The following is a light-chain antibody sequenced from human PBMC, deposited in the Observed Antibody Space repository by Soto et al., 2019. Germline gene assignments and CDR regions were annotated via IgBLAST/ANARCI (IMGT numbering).Light chain of an antibody. CDR3: QQYNNWPHT. V-gene: IGKV3-15*01. CDR1: QSVSSK. J-gene: IGKJ2*01. CDR2: GVS. Sequence: EIVMTQSPATLSVSPGERATLSCRASQSVSSKLAWFQQKPGQAPSLLSYGVSTRATGVPVRFSGSGSGTEFTLTLNSLQTEDFALYYCQQYNNWPHTFGQGTKLEIK.